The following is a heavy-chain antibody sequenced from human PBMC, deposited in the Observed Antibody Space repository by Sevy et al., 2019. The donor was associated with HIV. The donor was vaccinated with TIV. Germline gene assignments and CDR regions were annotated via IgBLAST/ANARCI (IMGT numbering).Heavy chain of an antibody. Sequence: GGSLRLSCAASGFTFSSYGMHWVRQAPGKGLEWVAVISYDGSNKYYADSVKGRFTISRDNSKNTLYLQMNSLRAEDTAVYYSAKDPFGYISSWYVRGYYYYYYGMDVWGQGTTVTVSS. CDR1: GFTFSSYG. CDR2: ISYDGSNK. D-gene: IGHD6-13*01. V-gene: IGHV3-30*18. CDR3: AKDPFGYISSWYVRGYYYYYYGMDV. J-gene: IGHJ6*02.